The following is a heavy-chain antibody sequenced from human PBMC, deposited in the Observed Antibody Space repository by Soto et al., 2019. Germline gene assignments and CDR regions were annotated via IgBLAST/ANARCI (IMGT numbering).Heavy chain of an antibody. V-gene: IGHV3-23*01. Sequence: PGESLKISCAASGFTFSSYAMSWVRQAPGKGLEWVSAISGSGGSTYYADSVKGRFTISRDNSKNTLYLQMNSLRAEDTAVYYCAKVLGWPNTYYYYGMDVWGQGTTVTVSS. CDR2: ISGSGGST. D-gene: IGHD6-19*01. CDR3: AKVLGWPNTYYYYGMDV. CDR1: GFTFSSYA. J-gene: IGHJ6*02.